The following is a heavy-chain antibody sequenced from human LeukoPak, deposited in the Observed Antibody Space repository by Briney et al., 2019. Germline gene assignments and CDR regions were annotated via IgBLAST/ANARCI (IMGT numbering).Heavy chain of an antibody. CDR2: IRKKGYGETT. CDR3: SRGLHDYGDSNYYFDQ. D-gene: IGHD4-17*01. Sequence: GGSLRLSCTASGFTFGDDAWSWFRQAPGKGREGISFIRKKGYGETTDYAPSVRGRFTISRDDAKSIAYLQMNSLKTEDTALYYCSRGLHDYGDSNYYFDQWGRGTLVTVSS. V-gene: IGHV3-49*03. J-gene: IGHJ4*02. CDR1: GFTFGDDA.